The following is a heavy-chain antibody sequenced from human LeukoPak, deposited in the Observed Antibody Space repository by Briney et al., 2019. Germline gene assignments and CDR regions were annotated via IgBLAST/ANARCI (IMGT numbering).Heavy chain of an antibody. J-gene: IGHJ4*02. D-gene: IGHD6-6*01. CDR3: ARLVEGQLVSFDY. V-gene: IGHV5-51*01. Sequence: GESLKISCKGSGYIFTNYWIAWVRQMPGKGLEWMGIIYPGDSDTRYSPSFQGRVTISADKSISTAYLQWSSLKASDTAMYYCARLVEGQLVSFDYWSQGTLVTVSS. CDR1: GYIFTNYW. CDR2: IYPGDSDT.